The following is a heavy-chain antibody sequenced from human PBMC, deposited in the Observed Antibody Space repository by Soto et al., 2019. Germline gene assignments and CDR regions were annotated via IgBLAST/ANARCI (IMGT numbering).Heavy chain of an antibody. Sequence: QVQLQQWGAGLLKPSETLSLTCAVYGGSFSGYYWSWIRQPPGKGLEWIGEIKHSGSTNYNPSLKSRVTISVDTSKNQFSLKLSSVTAADTAVYYCARVGFCPKMEPVGTSCYGMDVWGQGTTVTVSS. CDR2: IKHSGST. V-gene: IGHV4-34*01. D-gene: IGHD2-2*01. CDR1: GGSFSGYY. J-gene: IGHJ6*02. CDR3: ARVGFCPKMEPVGTSCYGMDV.